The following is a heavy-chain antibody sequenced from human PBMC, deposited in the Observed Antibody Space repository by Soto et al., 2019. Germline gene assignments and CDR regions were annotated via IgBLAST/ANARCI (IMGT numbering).Heavy chain of an antibody. CDR2: INHSGST. J-gene: IGHJ6*03. CDR1: GESFSGYY. D-gene: IGHD3-10*01. Sequence: ETLSLTCAVYGESFSGYYWSWIRQPPGKGLEWIGEINHSGSTNYNPSLKSLVTISVDTSKNQFSLKLSSVTAADTAVYYCARCKGNYYGSGSYWTNYYYYIDVWAKGTTVTVSS. CDR3: ARCKGNYYGSGSYWTNYYYYIDV. V-gene: IGHV4-34*01.